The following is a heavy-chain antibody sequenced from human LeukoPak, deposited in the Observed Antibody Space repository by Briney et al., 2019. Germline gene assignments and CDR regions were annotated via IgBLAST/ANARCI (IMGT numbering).Heavy chain of an antibody. Sequence: GGSLRLSCAASGFSFSSYSMNWVRQAPGKGLEWVSYISSSDGTIYYADSVKGRFTISRDNAKNSLYLQMNSLRAEDTAVYYCARDAHRTGTRFDYWGQGTLVTVSS. CDR3: ARDAHRTGTRFDY. CDR2: ISSSDGTI. V-gene: IGHV3-48*01. CDR1: GFSFSSYS. J-gene: IGHJ4*02. D-gene: IGHD3/OR15-3a*01.